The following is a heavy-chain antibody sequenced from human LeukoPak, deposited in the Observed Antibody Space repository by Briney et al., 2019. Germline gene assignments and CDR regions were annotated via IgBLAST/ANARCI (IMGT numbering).Heavy chain of an antibody. Sequence: PGGSLRLSCAASGFTFSSYAMHWVRQAPGQGLEWMGWISAYNGNTNYAQKLQGRVTMTTDTSTSTAYMELRSLRSDDTAVYYCARDGGGDSYDYWGQGTLVTVSS. CDR1: GFTFSSYA. CDR3: ARDGGGDSYDY. V-gene: IGHV1-18*01. D-gene: IGHD2-21*02. CDR2: ISAYNGNT. J-gene: IGHJ4*02.